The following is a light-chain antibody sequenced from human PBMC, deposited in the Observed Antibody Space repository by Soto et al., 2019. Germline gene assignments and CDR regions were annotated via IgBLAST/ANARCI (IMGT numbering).Light chain of an antibody. J-gene: IGKJ5*01. CDR3: QQYNIWRSIS. CDR2: DAS. CDR1: QSVSSSY. V-gene: IGKV3-20*01. Sequence: EIVLTQSPGTLSLSPGERATLSCRASQSVSSSYLAWYQQKPGQAPRLLIYDASTRATGVPARFSGSGSGTGFTLTISSLQSEDFAVYYCQQYNIWRSISFGQGTRLEIK.